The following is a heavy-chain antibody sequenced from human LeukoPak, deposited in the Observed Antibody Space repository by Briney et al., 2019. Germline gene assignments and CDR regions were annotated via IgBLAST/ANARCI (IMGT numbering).Heavy chain of an antibody. J-gene: IGHJ6*02. V-gene: IGHV3-7*05. CDR3: ARVRVVSYYGMDV. CDR2: IKHDGSEK. CDR1: GFTFSTYA. Sequence: GRSLRLSCAGAGFTFSTYAMHWVRQAPGKGLEWVANIKHDGSEKYHVDSVKGRFTISRDNAKKSLYLQMNSLRAEDTAVYYCARVRVVSYYGMDVWGQGTTVIVSS.